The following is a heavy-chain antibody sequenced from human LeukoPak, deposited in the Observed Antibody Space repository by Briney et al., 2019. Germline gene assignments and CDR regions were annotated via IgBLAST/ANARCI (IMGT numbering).Heavy chain of an antibody. CDR3: ARGPEEATITKYYFDY. V-gene: IGHV1-18*01. CDR2: ISAYNGNT. CDR1: GYTFTSYG. D-gene: IGHD5-12*01. J-gene: IGHJ4*02. Sequence: ASVKVSCKASGYTFTSYGISWVRQPPGQGLEWMGWISAYNGNTNYAQKLQGRVTMTTDTSTSTAYMELRSLRSDDTAVYYCARGPEEATITKYYFDYWGQGTLVTVSS.